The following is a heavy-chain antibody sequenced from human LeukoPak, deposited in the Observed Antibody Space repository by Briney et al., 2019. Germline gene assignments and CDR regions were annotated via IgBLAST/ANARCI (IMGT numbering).Heavy chain of an antibody. CDR1: GGSFSGYY. J-gene: IGHJ4*02. CDR2: INHSGST. D-gene: IGHD5-12*01. V-gene: IGHV4-34*01. CDR3: ARSAESGYADFDY. Sequence: SETLSLTCAVYGGSFSGYYWSWIRQPPGKGLEWIGEINHSGSTNYNPSLKSRVTISVDTSKNQFSLKLSSVTAADTAVYYCARSAESGYADFDYWGQGTLVTVSS.